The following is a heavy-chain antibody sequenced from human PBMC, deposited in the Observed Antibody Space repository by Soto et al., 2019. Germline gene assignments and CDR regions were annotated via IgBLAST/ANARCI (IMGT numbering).Heavy chain of an antibody. J-gene: IGHJ4*02. CDR3: AKIAGYCSGGSCYSAWYFDY. CDR2: ISYDGSNK. CDR1: GFTFSSYG. D-gene: IGHD2-15*01. Sequence: GGSLRLSCAASGFTFSSYGMHWVRQAPGKGLEWVAVISYDGSNKYYADSVKGRFTISRDNSKNTLYLQMNSLRAEDTAVYYCAKIAGYCSGGSCYSAWYFDYWGQGT. V-gene: IGHV3-30*18.